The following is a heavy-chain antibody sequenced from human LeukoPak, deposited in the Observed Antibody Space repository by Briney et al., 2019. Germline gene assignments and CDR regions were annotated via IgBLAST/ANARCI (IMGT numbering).Heavy chain of an antibody. D-gene: IGHD2/OR15-2a*01. V-gene: IGHV1-18*01. CDR3: ARVSRGVNICDS. J-gene: IGHJ4*02. CDR2: ISVYNGDT. CDR1: GYTFTSFD. Sequence: ASVKVSCKASGYTFTSFDISWVRQAPGQGLEWMGWISVYNGDTNYAQKLQDRVTMTTDTSTSTAYMELRSLRSDDTAVYYCARVSRGVNICDSWGQGTLVTASS.